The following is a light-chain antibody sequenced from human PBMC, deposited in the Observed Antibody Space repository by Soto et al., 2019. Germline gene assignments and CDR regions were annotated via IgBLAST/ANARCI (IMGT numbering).Light chain of an antibody. Sequence: DIQMTQSPSTLSASVGDRVTITCRGSQSINNWLAWYKQKPGKAPKFLIYDASNLQSGVPSRFSGSGSGTDFTLTISSLQPEDFATYYCQQSYSTSITFGQGTRLEI. CDR3: QQSYSTSIT. V-gene: IGKV1-39*01. CDR2: DAS. J-gene: IGKJ5*01. CDR1: QSINNW.